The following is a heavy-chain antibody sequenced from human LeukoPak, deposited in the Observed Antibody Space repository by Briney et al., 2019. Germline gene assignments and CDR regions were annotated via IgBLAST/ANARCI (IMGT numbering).Heavy chain of an antibody. J-gene: IGHJ4*02. V-gene: IGHV3-30*02. CDR2: IRYDGSNK. D-gene: IGHD6-19*01. CDR1: GFTFSSYG. CDR3: AKDPALSIAVAGNSDY. Sequence: GGSLRLSCAASGFTFSSYGMHWVRQAPGKGLEWVEFIRYDGSNKYYADSVKGRFTISRDNSKNTLYLQMNSLRAEDTAVYYCAKDPALSIAVAGNSDYWGQGTLVTVSS.